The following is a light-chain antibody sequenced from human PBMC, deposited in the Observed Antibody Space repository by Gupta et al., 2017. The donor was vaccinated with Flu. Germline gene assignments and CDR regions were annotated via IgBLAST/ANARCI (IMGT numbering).Light chain of an antibody. Sequence: QSSLTQPASVSGPAGQSVTIACTGTTSNFPNYEVVSWYQHHPGKAPKLIIHGITKRPAGVSNRFSGSWAGSTASLTISGLQAEDDAHYYCYSDDDNHIGVFGGGTKVTVL. CDR2: GIT. V-gene: IGLV2-23*02. CDR1: TSNFPNYEV. CDR3: YSDDDNHIGV. J-gene: IGLJ3*02.